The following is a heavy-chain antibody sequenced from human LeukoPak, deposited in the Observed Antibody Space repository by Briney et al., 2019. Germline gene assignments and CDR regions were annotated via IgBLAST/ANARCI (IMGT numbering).Heavy chain of an antibody. Sequence: PGGSLRLSCAASGFTVSSNYMSWVRQAPGKGLEWVAVISYDGSNRYYADSVKGRFTISRDNSKNTLYLQMNSLRAEDTAVYYCARDRRGYYYGMDVWGKGTTVTVSS. CDR3: ARDRRGYYYGMDV. CDR2: ISYDGSNR. J-gene: IGHJ6*04. CDR1: GFTVSSNY. V-gene: IGHV3-30*03. D-gene: IGHD3-10*01.